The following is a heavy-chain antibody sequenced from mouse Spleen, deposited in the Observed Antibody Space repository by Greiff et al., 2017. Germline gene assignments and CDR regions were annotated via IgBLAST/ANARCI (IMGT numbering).Heavy chain of an antibody. V-gene: IGHV1-69*01. J-gene: IGHJ2*01. Sequence: QVQLQQSGAELVMPGASVKLSCKASGYTFTSYWMHWVKQRPGQGLEWIGEIDPSDSYTNYNQKFKGKATLTVDKSSSTAYMQLSSLTSEDSAVYYCARLTGNDYWGQGTTLTVSS. CDR2: IDPSDSYT. CDR3: ARLTGNDY. CDR1: GYTFTSYW.